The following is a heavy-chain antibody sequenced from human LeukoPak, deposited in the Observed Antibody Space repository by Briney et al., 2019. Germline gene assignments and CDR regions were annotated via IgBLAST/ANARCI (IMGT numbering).Heavy chain of an antibody. CDR1: GDSVSSNSAA. CDR2: TYYRSKWYN. CDR3: ARVAVVVVAATQNWFDP. D-gene: IGHD2-15*01. V-gene: IGHV6-1*01. Sequence: SQTLSLTCAISGDSVSSNSAAWNWIRQSPSRGLEWLGRTYYRSKWYNDYAVSVKSRITINPDTSKNQFPLQLNSVTPEDTAVYYCARVAVVVVAATQNWFDPWGQGTLVTVSS. J-gene: IGHJ5*02.